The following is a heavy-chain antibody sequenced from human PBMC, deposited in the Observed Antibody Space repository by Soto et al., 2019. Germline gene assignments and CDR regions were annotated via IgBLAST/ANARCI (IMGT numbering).Heavy chain of an antibody. V-gene: IGHV3-23*01. CDR2: ISGSGGST. D-gene: IGHD6-13*01. CDR3: AKDFANGVFNDGAFDI. CDR1: GFTFSSYA. J-gene: IGHJ3*02. Sequence: PGGSLRLSCAASGFTFSSYAMSWVRQAPGKGLEWVSAISGSGGSTYYADSVKGRFTISRDNSKNTLYLQMNSLRAEDTAVYYCAKDFANGVFNDGAFDIWGQGTMVTVSS.